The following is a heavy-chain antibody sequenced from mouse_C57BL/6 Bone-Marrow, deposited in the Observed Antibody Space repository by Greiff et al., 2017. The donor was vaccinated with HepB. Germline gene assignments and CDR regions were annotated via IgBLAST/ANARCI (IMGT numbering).Heavy chain of an antibody. CDR2: ISNGGGST. D-gene: IGHD1-1*01. CDR3: ARLDYDYAMDY. J-gene: IGHJ4*01. CDR1: GFTFSDYY. V-gene: IGHV5-12*01. Sequence: DVMLVESGGGLVQPGGSLKLSCAASGFTFSDYYMYWVRQTPEKRLEWVAYISNGGGSTYYPDTVKGRFTISRDNAKNTLYLQMSRLKSEDTAMYYCARLDYDYAMDYWGQGTSVTVSS.